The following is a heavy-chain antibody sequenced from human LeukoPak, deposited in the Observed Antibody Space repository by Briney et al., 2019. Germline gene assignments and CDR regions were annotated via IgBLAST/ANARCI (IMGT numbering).Heavy chain of an antibody. CDR1: GYTFTSYD. CDR2: MNPNSGNT. CDR3: ARDVRLTMVRGVIAPFDP. D-gene: IGHD3-10*01. Sequence: ASVKVSCKASGYTFTSYDINWVRQATGQGLEWMGWMNPNSGNTGYAQKFQGRVTMTRNTSISTAYMELSSLRSEDTAVYYCARDVRLTMVRGVIAPFDPWGQGTLVTVSS. J-gene: IGHJ5*02. V-gene: IGHV1-8*01.